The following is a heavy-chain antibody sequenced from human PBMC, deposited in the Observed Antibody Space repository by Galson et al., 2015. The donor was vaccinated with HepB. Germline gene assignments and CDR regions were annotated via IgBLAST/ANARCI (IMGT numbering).Heavy chain of an antibody. Sequence: SLRLSCAASGFTFSSYSMNWVRQAPGKGLEWVSSISSSSSYIYYADSVKGRFTISRDNAKNSLYLQMNSLRAEDTAVYYCARDPGVHRYYYGSGSTYYYYYGMDVWGQGTTVTVSS. V-gene: IGHV3-21*01. CDR1: GFTFSSYS. CDR2: ISSSSSYI. D-gene: IGHD3-10*01. CDR3: ARDPGVHRYYYGSGSTYYYYYGMDV. J-gene: IGHJ6*02.